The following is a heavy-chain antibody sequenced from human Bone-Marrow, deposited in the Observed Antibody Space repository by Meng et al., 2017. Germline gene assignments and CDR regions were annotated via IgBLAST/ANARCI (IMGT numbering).Heavy chain of an antibody. Sequence: ASVKVSCKASGYTFTGYYMHWVRQAPGQGREWRGWINPNSGGTNYAQKFQGRVTMTRDTSISTAYMELSRLRSDDTAVYYCARARRPTRYFEGLNWFDPWGQGTLVTVSS. D-gene: IGHD3-9*01. CDR1: GYTFTGYY. CDR2: INPNSGGT. V-gene: IGHV1-2*02. CDR3: ARARRPTRYFEGLNWFDP. J-gene: IGHJ5*02.